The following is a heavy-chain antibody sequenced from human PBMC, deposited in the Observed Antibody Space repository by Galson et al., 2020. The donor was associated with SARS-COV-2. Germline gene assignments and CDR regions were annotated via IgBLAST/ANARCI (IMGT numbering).Heavy chain of an antibody. CDR1: GGSISSSSYY. V-gene: IGHV4-39*01. CDR3: ASRILTGYYSPSPIDY. J-gene: IGHJ4*02. CDR2: IYYSGST. Sequence: ASATLSLTCPVSGGSISSSSYYWGWIRQPPGKGLEWIGSIYYSGSTYYNPSLKSRVTISVDTSKNQFSLKLSSVTAADTAVYYCASRILTGYYSPSPIDYWGQGTLVTVSS. D-gene: IGHD3-9*01.